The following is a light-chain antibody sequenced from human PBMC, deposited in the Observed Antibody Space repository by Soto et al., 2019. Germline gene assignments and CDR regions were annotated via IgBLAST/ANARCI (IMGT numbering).Light chain of an antibody. CDR2: EVT. Sequence: QSVLTQPASVSGSPGQSITISCTGTSSDVGSYNLVSWYQQHPGKAPKLMIYEVTERPSGISSRFSGSKSGNTASLTISGLQAEDEAHYYCCSYAGTNTFVVFGGGTKLTVL. CDR3: CSYAGTNTFVV. V-gene: IGLV2-23*02. CDR1: SSDVGSYNL. J-gene: IGLJ2*01.